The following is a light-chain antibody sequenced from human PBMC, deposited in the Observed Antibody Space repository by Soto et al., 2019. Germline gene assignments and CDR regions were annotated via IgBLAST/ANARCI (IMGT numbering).Light chain of an antibody. CDR1: ISDVGAYNY. V-gene: IGLV2-14*01. Sequence: QSVLTQPASVSGSPGQSITISCTGSISDVGAYNYVSWYQQHPGKAPKLMIYEVSNRPSGVAFRFSGSKSGNTASLTISGLQAEYEGDYFCSSYTRSTTWLFGGGTKVTVL. CDR3: SSYTRSTTWL. CDR2: EVS. J-gene: IGLJ3*02.